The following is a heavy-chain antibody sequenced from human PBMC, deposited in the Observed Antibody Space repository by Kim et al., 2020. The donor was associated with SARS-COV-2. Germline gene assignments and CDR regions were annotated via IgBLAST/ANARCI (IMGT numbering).Heavy chain of an antibody. J-gene: IGHJ4*02. CDR2: INHSGST. Sequence: SETLSLTCAVYGGSFSGYYWSWIRQPPGKGLEWIGEINHSGSTNYNPSLKSRVTISVDTSKNQFSLKLSSVTAADTAVYYCARGLASSGSHFDYWGQGTLVTVSS. CDR3: ARGLASSGSHFDY. CDR1: GGSFSGYY. D-gene: IGHD6-19*01. V-gene: IGHV4-34*01.